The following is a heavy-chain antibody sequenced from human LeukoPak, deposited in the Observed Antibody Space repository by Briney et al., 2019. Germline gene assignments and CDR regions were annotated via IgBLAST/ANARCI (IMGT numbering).Heavy chain of an antibody. CDR1: GFSFSDYW. D-gene: IGHD5-12*01. CDR3: ARGGYSGSYYRFS. Sequence: PGGSLRLSCVVSGFSFSDYWMHWVRQAPGKGPEWLSRTSKDGSDTFYADAAKGRFTASRDIAKNTFYLQVTNVRPEDTAVYHCARGGYSGSYYRFSWGQGTLVTVAS. CDR2: TSKDGSDT. J-gene: IGHJ4*02. V-gene: IGHV3-74*01.